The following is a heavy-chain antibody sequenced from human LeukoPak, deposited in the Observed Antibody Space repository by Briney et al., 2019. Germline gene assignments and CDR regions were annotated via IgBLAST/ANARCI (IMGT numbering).Heavy chain of an antibody. J-gene: IGHJ4*02. CDR2: IGGSNGIT. CDR3: ARNENSGWGYFDY. D-gene: IGHD5-12*01. V-gene: IGHV3-23*01. CDR1: RFTFNSYA. Sequence: GGSLRLSCAASRFTFNSYAMSWVRQAPGKGLEWVSVIGGSNGITFYVGSVKGRFTISRDNSKDTLYLQMNSLRAEDTAVYYCARNENSGWGYFDYWGQGTLVTVSS.